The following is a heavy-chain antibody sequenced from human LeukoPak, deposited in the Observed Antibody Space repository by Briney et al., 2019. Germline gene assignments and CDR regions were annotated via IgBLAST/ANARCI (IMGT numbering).Heavy chain of an antibody. CDR1: GYSFRSYW. CDR3: ACRDLTSTWSYP. D-gene: IGHD2-2*01. CDR2: IYPGDSRT. J-gene: IGHJ5*02. Sequence: KSGESLKISCKGTGYSFRSYWIGWVRQMPRKGMEWMGVIYPGDSRTRYNPSLQGQVTISVDKSINTAYLEWVSLKASDTAMYYCACRDLTSTWSYPWGQGTLVTVSS. V-gene: IGHV5-51*01.